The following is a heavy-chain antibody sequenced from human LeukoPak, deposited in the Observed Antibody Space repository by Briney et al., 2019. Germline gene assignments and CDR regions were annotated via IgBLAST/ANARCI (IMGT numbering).Heavy chain of an antibody. D-gene: IGHD3-3*01. CDR2: ISYDGSNK. CDR3: AKDRVFGVVYGMDV. Sequence: GGSLRLSCAASGFTFSSYGMPWVRQAPGKGLEWVAVISYDGSNKYYADSVKGRFTISRDNSKNTLYLQMNSLRAEDTAVYYCAKDRVFGVVYGMDVWGQGTTVTVSS. J-gene: IGHJ6*02. CDR1: GFTFSSYG. V-gene: IGHV3-30*18.